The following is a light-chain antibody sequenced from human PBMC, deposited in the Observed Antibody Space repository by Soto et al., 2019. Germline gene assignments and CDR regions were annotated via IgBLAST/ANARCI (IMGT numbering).Light chain of an antibody. J-gene: IGLJ3*02. CDR3: KSNASRRIWV. Sequence: QSALTQPPSASGSPGQSVTISCTGTSSDVGAYNYVSWYQQHPGKAPKLMIYDVSKRPSGVPDRFAGSKSGNTASLTVSGHMYGDRPHFSCKSNASRRIWVSGGLT. V-gene: IGLV2-8*01. CDR2: DVS. CDR1: SSDVGAYNY.